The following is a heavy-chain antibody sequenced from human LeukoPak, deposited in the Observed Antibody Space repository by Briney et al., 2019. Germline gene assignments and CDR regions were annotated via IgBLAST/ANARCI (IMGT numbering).Heavy chain of an antibody. D-gene: IGHD3-10*01. CDR2: IWYDGSNK. J-gene: IGHJ4*02. CDR1: GFTFSSYG. Sequence: GRSLRLSCAASGFTFSSYGMHWVRQAPGKGLEWVAVIWYDGSNKYYADSVKGRFTISRDNSKNTLYLQMNSLRAEDTAVYYCARDLASRSGSYQFDYWGQGTLVTVSS. CDR3: ARDLASRSGSYQFDY. V-gene: IGHV3-33*01.